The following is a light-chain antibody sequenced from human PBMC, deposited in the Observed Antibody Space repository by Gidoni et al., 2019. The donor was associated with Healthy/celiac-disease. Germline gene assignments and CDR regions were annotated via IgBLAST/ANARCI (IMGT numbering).Light chain of an antibody. V-gene: IGKV1-27*01. J-gene: IGKJ4*01. CDR3: QKYNSAPLT. Sequence: DRQMTQSPSSLTASVGDRVTVTCRSSQGISNYITLYQQQRGKVPKLLIYAASTLKSAVPSRCSGSGSGTDFTLTISSLQPEDVATYYCQKYNSAPLTFGGGTKVEIK. CDR2: AAS. CDR1: QGISNY.